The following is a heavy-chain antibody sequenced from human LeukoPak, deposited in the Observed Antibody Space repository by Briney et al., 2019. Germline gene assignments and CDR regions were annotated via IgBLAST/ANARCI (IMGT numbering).Heavy chain of an antibody. CDR1: GFTFSSYG. J-gene: IGHJ4*02. CDR3: AMIGITMVRGVVDY. CDR2: IRYDGSNK. Sequence: GGSLRLSCAASGFTFSSYGMHWVRQAPGKGLEWVAFIRYDGSNKYYADSVKGRFTISRDNSKNTLYLQMNSLRAEDTAVYYCAMIGITMVRGVVDYWGQGTLVTVSS. V-gene: IGHV3-30*02. D-gene: IGHD3-10*01.